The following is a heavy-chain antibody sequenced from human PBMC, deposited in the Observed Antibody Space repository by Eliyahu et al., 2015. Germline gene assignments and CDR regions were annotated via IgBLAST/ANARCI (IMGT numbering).Heavy chain of an antibody. V-gene: IGHV3-53*01. D-gene: IGHD2/OR15-2a*01. CDR1: GFSVSNYY. CDR3: ARAIGTFASRIDY. CDR2: IYSGGDI. Sequence: EVQLVESGGTLIQRGGSLRLSCXASGFSVSNYYLSWVRQGSGKGLEWVSIIYSGGDIRYADSVKGRFTISRDHSKNTLYLQMNSLRAEDTAVYYCARAIGTFASRIDYWGQGTLVTVSS. J-gene: IGHJ4*02.